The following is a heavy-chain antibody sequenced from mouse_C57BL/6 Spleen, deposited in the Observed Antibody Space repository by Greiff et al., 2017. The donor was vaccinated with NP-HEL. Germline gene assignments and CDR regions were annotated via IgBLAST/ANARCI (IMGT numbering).Heavy chain of an antibody. CDR3: ARRTTVVAHWYVDV. CDR2: ISSGSSTI. D-gene: IGHD1-1*01. V-gene: IGHV5-17*01. CDR1: GFTFSDYG. Sequence: EVQRVESGGGLVKPGGSLKLSCAASGFTFSDYGMHWVRQAPEQGLEWVAYISSGSSTIYYADTVKGRFTISRDNAKNTLFLQMTSLRSEDTAMYYCARRTTVVAHWYVDVWGTGTTVTVSS. J-gene: IGHJ1*03.